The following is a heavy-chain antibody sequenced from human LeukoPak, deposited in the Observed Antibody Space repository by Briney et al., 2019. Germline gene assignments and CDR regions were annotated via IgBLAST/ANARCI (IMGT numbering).Heavy chain of an antibody. V-gene: IGHV1-18*01. Sequence: GASVKVSCKASGYTFTSYGISWVRQAPGQGLEWMGRISAYNGNTNYAQKLQGRVTMTTDTSTSTAYMELRSLRSDGTAVYYCARVTIQLWYNDYWGQGTLVTVSS. J-gene: IGHJ4*02. CDR3: ARVTIQLWYNDY. D-gene: IGHD5-18*01. CDR2: ISAYNGNT. CDR1: GYTFTSYG.